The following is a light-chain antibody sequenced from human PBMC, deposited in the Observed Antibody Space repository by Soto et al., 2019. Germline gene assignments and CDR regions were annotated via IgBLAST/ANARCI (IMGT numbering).Light chain of an antibody. CDR1: QSVTTN. CDR3: QQRSNWPSIT. V-gene: IGKV3-11*01. J-gene: IGKJ5*01. CDR2: GAS. Sequence: ETVMTQSPATLSVSPGERATLSCMASQSVTTNLAWYQQKPGQAPRLLIHGASNRATGIPARFSGSGSGTDFTLTISSLEPEDFAVYYCQQRSNWPSITFGQGTRLEI.